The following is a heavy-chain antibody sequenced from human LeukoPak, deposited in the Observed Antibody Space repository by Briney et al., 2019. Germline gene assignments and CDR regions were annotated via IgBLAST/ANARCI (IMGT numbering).Heavy chain of an antibody. CDR3: ARAIVGATKPPFDY. V-gene: IGHV3-33*01. D-gene: IGHD1-26*01. CDR1: GFTFSSYG. CDR2: IWYDGSNK. Sequence: GRSLRLSCAASGFTFSSYGMHWVRQAPGKGLEWVAVIWYDGSNKYYADSVKGRFTISRDNSKNTLYLQMNSLRAEDTAVYYCARAIVGATKPPFDYWGQGTLVTVSS. J-gene: IGHJ4*02.